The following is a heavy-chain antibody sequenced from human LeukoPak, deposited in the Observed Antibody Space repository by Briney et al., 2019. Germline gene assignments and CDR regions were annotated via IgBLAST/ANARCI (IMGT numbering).Heavy chain of an antibody. J-gene: IGHJ4*02. CDR1: GFTFSYYA. V-gene: IGHV3-30*04. CDR3: AREACSGSCHSDYFDY. CDR2: ISNDGRSI. D-gene: IGHD2-15*01. Sequence: GGSLRLSCAASGFTFSYYAMHWVRQAPGKGLEWVAVISNDGRSIYYADSVKGRFTIFRDNSKNTLYLQVNSLRAEDTAVYSCAREACSGSCHSDYFDYWGLGTLVTVSS.